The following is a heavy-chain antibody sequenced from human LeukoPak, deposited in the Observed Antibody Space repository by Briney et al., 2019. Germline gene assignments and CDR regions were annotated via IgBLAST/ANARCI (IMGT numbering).Heavy chain of an antibody. CDR2: INHSGST. J-gene: IGHJ5*02. Sequence: PSETLSLTCAVYGGSFSGYYWTWIRQPPGKGLEWIGEINHSGSTNYNPSLKSRVIISVDTSKNQFSLKLTSVTAADTAVYYCVRGYSSGFNWFDPWGQGTLVTVSS. V-gene: IGHV4-34*01. CDR3: VRGYSSGFNWFDP. D-gene: IGHD6-19*01. CDR1: GGSFSGYY.